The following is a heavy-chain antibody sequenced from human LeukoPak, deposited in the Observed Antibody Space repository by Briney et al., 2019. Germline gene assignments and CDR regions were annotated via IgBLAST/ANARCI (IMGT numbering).Heavy chain of an antibody. D-gene: IGHD1-26*01. CDR1: GDSISSYY. V-gene: IGHV4-59*08. Sequence: SETLSLTCTVSGDSISSYYWSWIRQPPGKGLEWIGYIYYSGSTNYNPSLKSRVTISVDTSKNQFSLKLSSVTAADTAVYYCASSIVGAATVNYWGQGTLVTVSS. CDR2: IYYSGST. CDR3: ASSIVGAATVNY. J-gene: IGHJ4*02.